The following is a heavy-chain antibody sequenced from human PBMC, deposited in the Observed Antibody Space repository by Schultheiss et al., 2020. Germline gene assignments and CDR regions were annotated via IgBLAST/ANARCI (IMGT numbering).Heavy chain of an antibody. CDR1: DFTVSTNY. CDR3: ARDSSGYFGWFDP. D-gene: IGHD3-22*01. V-gene: IGHV3-53*05. CDR2: IYSGGTT. Sequence: GGSLRLSCAASDFTVSTNYMHWVRQAPGKGLEWVAIIYSGGTTYYAASVKGRFTISRDNSKNTLYLQMNSLRAEDTAVYYCARDSSGYFGWFDPWGQGTLVTVSS. J-gene: IGHJ5*02.